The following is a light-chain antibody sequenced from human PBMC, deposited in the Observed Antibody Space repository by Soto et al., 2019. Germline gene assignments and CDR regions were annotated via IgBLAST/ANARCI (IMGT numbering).Light chain of an antibody. J-gene: IGKJ1*01. Sequence: CGFVGERVTITCRSIQSISSSFLNWYQLIPGKAPKLLIFSASSLQSGVPSRFSGSLSGTDFTLPISSLHSADFATYYCQLCYSTPSWTFGQGTKVDIK. CDR3: QLCYSTPSWT. CDR2: SAS. V-gene: IGKV1-39*01. CDR1: QSISSSF.